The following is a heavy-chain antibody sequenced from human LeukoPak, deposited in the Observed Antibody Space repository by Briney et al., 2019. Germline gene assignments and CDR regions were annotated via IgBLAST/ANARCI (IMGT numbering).Heavy chain of an antibody. Sequence: GGSLRLSCAASGFTFSSYGMHWVRQAPGKGLEWVAVISYDGSNKYYADSVKGRFTISRDNSKNTLYLQMNSLRTEDTALYYCAKDWGTTVTTSYMDVWGKGTTVTISS. CDR2: ISYDGSNK. V-gene: IGHV3-30*18. D-gene: IGHD4-17*01. CDR1: GFTFSSYG. CDR3: AKDWGTTVTTSYMDV. J-gene: IGHJ6*03.